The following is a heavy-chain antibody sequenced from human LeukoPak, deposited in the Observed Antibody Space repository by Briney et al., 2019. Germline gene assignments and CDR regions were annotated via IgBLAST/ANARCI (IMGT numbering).Heavy chain of an antibody. CDR3: ARGHYGRGY. CDR1: GFSMSIHW. J-gene: IGHJ4*02. D-gene: IGHD3-10*02. V-gene: IGHV3-7*01. Sequence: PGGSLRLSCVVSGFSMSIHWMSWVRQAPGKGLEWVADINPDGSGQYLVDSVKGRFTISRDNAKNLQFLQMNYLRVEDTAVYYCARGHYGRGYWGQGILVTVSS. CDR2: INPDGSGQ.